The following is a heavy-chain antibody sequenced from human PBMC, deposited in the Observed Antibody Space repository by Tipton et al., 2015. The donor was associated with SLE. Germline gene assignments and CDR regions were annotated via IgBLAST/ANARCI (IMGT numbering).Heavy chain of an antibody. CDR3: ARSDSAIAVAGQAFDI. Sequence: LRLSCTVSGGSISSGSYYWTWIRQPPGKGLEWIGYIYYSGSTNYNPSLKSRVTISVDTSKNQFSLKLSSVTAADTAVYYCARSDSAIAVAGQAFDIWGQGTMVTVSS. CDR1: GGSISSGSYY. J-gene: IGHJ3*02. V-gene: IGHV4-61*01. CDR2: IYYSGST. D-gene: IGHD6-19*01.